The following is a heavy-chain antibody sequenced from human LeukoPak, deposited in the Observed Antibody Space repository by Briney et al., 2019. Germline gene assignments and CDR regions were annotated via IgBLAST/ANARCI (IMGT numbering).Heavy chain of an antibody. CDR3: AKDTSIGKYCTNDVCSPFDY. CDR2: ISDSGDYT. CDR1: GFTFSSYA. D-gene: IGHD2-8*01. J-gene: IGHJ4*02. Sequence: GGSLTLSCAGSGFTFSSYAMSWVRQAPGQGLKWVSVISDSGDYTSYADSVRGRFTISRDNSRNTLYLQMISLRPEDTAVYYCAKDTSIGKYCTNDVCSPFDYWGQGTLVTVSA. V-gene: IGHV3-23*01.